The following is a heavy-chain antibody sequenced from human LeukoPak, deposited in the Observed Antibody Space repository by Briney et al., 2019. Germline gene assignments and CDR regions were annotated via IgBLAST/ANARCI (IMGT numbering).Heavy chain of an antibody. D-gene: IGHD1-7*01. CDR2: ISSSSYI. CDR1: GFTFSSYS. Sequence: GRSLRLSCAASGFTFSSYSMNLVRQAPGKGLEWVSSISSSSYIYYADSVKGRFTISRDNAKNSLYLQMNSLRAEDTAVYYCARMPSRNWNYANWGQGTLVTVSS. J-gene: IGHJ4*02. V-gene: IGHV3-21*01. CDR3: ARMPSRNWNYAN.